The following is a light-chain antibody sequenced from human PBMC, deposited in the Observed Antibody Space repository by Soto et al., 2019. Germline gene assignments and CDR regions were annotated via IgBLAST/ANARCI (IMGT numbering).Light chain of an antibody. CDR3: QSYDSSLSDLV. V-gene: IGLV1-40*01. J-gene: IGLJ2*01. Sequence: QSVLTQPPSVSGAPGQRVTISCTRSSANIGAGYDVPWYQQLPGTPPKILLFGGINRPSGVPDRFSGYKSGTSASLDITGLQAEDEAEYYCQSYDSSLSDLVFGEGPKLTVL. CDR1: SANIGAGYD. CDR2: GGI.